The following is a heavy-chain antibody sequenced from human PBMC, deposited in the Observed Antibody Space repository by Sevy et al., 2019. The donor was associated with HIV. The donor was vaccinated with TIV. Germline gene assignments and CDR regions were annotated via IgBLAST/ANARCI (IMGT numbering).Heavy chain of an antibody. CDR1: GYTFSGYY. CDR3: ARDMVPWAMADLVATYSMDV. Sequence: ASVKVSCKASGYTFSGYYMHWVRQAPGQGLEWMGRINTNSGVTNYLQNFQGRVSMTRDTSSTTVYMELSRLKSDDTAVYYCARDMVPWAMADLVATYSMDVWGQGTTFTVSS. V-gene: IGHV1-2*06. CDR2: INTNSGVT. J-gene: IGHJ6*02. D-gene: IGHD5-12*01.